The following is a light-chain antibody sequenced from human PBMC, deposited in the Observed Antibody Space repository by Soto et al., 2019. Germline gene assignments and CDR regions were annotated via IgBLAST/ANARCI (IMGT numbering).Light chain of an antibody. CDR1: QSVSSYY. CDR2: DAS. CDR3: QVYVNSRT. Sequence: EIVLTQSPSTLSLSPGERATLSCGASQSVSSYYLAWYQQKPGLAPSLLIYDASHRAIGVPDRFSGSGAGTDFTLTISIVEPEDSTVYYCQVYVNSRTFGQGTKVDIK. J-gene: IGKJ1*01. V-gene: IGKV3D-20*01.